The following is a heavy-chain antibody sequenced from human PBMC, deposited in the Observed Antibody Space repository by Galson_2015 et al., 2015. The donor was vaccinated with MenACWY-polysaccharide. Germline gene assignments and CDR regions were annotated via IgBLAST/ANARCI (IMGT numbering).Heavy chain of an antibody. CDR3: TSRFIVVAGQDFDY. CDR1: GFTFSGYW. V-gene: IGHV3-74*01. D-gene: IGHD6-19*01. J-gene: IGHJ4*02. Sequence: SLRLSCAASGFTFSGYWMQWVRQAPGKGLEWLSRINSDGSITSYADSVKGRFTISRDNAKNTVYLQMNSLGAEDTALYYCTSRFIVVAGQDFDYWGQGSLFTVSS. CDR2: INSDGSIT.